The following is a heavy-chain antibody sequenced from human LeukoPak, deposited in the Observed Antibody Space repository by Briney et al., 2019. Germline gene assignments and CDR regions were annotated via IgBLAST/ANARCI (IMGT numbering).Heavy chain of an antibody. J-gene: IGHJ4*02. CDR1: GFTFSSYS. Sequence: GGSLRLSCAASGFTFSSYSMNWVRQAPGKGLVWVSRINSDGSSTSYADSVKGRFTISRDNAKNTLYLQMNSLRAEDTAVYYCAKEMYYYDSSGYPYYFDYWGQGTLVTVSS. CDR3: AKEMYYYDSSGYPYYFDY. D-gene: IGHD3-22*01. V-gene: IGHV3-74*01. CDR2: INSDGSST.